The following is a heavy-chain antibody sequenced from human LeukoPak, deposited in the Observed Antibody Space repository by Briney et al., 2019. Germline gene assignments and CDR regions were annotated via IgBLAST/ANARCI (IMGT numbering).Heavy chain of an antibody. J-gene: IGHJ4*02. V-gene: IGHV3-64*01. D-gene: IGHD6-13*01. CDR2: TSGNGGTT. Sequence: GGSLRLSCAASGFTFSNYAMQWVRQAPEKRLEYVSGTSGNGGTTYYANSVKGRFTMSRDNSRNTLYLQMGSLRPEDTAVYYCARDLAQSSSSFDYWGQGTLVTVSS. CDR3: ARDLAQSSSSFDY. CDR1: GFTFSNYA.